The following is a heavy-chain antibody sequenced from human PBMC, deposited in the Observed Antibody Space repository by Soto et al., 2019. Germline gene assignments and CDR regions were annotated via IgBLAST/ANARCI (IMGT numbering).Heavy chain of an antibody. Sequence: QVQLQESGPGLVKPSETLSLTCTVSGVSITPYFWSWIRQPAGKEPEWVGHIYASGRTTYNPSLKSRVTMFVSQTQVSLRLTSVTAADTAVYYCERHFDVDPSLDQYYFDLWGRGALVTVSS. CDR2: IYASGRT. D-gene: IGHD3-9*01. CDR3: ERHFDVDPSLDQYYFDL. V-gene: IGHV4-4*07. J-gene: IGHJ2*01. CDR1: GVSITPYF.